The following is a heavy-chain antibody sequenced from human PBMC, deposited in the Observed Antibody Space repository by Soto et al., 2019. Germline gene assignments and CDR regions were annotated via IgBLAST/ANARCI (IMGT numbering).Heavy chain of an antibody. J-gene: IGHJ4*01. CDR1: GFTFNSYS. D-gene: IGHD3-10*01. CDR2: ISTSGTSI. Sequence: EVQLVESGGGLVKPGESLRLSCAASGFTFNSYSMNWVRQAPGKGLEWVSSISTSGTSIAYPDSVRGRFSISRDNTNNSLYLQMNSLRAEDTAVYYCARHHFGSASDYWGHGTLVTVSS. CDR3: ARHHFGSASDY. V-gene: IGHV3-21*01.